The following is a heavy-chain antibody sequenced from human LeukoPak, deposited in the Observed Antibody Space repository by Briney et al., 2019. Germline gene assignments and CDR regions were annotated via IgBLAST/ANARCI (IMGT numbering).Heavy chain of an antibody. V-gene: IGHV3-30*18. CDR2: ISYDGSNK. Sequence: GGSLRLSCAASGFTFSNYGMHWVRQAPGKGLEWVAVISYDGSNKYCADSVKGRFTISRDNSKNTLYLQMNSLRTEDTAVYYCAKGLYYGLGSYFPFDYWGQGTPVTVSS. CDR3: AKGLYYGLGSYFPFDY. CDR1: GFTFSNYG. J-gene: IGHJ4*02. D-gene: IGHD3-10*01.